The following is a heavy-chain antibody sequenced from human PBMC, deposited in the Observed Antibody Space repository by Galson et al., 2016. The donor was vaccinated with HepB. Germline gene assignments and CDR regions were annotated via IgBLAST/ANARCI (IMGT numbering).Heavy chain of an antibody. D-gene: IGHD3-22*01. CDR3: ARRPPRNYYDSSAFYWE. Sequence: QSGAEVKKAGESLRISCKGSGYSLTSYWISWVRQMPGKGLEWMGGIDPSDSYTNYSPSFQGHVTIPVDRSISTAYLQWSSLKASDTAMYYCARRPPRNYYDSSAFYWEWGQGTLVTVSS. CDR1: GYSLTSYW. J-gene: IGHJ4*02. V-gene: IGHV5-10-1*01. CDR2: IDPSDSYT.